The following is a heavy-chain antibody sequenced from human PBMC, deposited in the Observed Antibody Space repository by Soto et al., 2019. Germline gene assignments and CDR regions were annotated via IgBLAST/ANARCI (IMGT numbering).Heavy chain of an antibody. V-gene: IGHV1-3*01. CDR2: INAGNGNT. CDR3: ARGYYDSSGYYYPFDY. Sequence: GASVKVACKASGYTFTSYSMRWVRQAPGQRLEWMGWINAGNGNTKYSQKFQGRVTITRDTSASTAYMELSSLRSEDTAVYYCARGYYDSSGYYYPFDYWGQGALVTVS. D-gene: IGHD3-22*01. J-gene: IGHJ4*02. CDR1: GYTFTSYS.